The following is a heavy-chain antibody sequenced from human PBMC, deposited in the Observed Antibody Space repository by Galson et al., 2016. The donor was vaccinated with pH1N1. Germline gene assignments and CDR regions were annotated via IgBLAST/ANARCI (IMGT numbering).Heavy chain of an antibody. CDR2: INQDGSRK. CDR3: ATEDYYTSLY. V-gene: IGHV3-7*01. Sequence: SLRLSCAASGFIFSDYWMSWVRQAPGKGLEWVAKINQDGSRKYYVDSMKGRCTISRDNAENSLSLQMNSLRVEDTALYYSATEDYYTSLYWGQGILVTVSS. J-gene: IGHJ4*02. D-gene: IGHD1-26*01. CDR1: GFIFSDYW.